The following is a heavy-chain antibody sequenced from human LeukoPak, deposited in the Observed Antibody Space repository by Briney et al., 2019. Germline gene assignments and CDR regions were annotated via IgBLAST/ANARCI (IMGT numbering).Heavy chain of an antibody. D-gene: IGHD2-21*02. J-gene: IGHJ4*02. CDR2: INPNSGGT. CDR3: ARDKGTPLAVVLTAVFDY. V-gene: IGHV1-2*02. Sequence: ASVKVSCKASGYTFTGYYMHWVRQAPGQGLEWMGWINPNSGGTHYAQKFQGRVTMTRDTSISTAYMELSSLRSDDTAVYYCARDKGTPLAVVLTAVFDYWGQGTLVTVSS. CDR1: GYTFTGYY.